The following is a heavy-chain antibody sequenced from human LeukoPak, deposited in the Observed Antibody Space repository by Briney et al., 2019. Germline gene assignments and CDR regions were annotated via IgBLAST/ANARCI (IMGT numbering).Heavy chain of an antibody. CDR1: GYSFTNYD. CDR3: ARDLTHNFDY. Sequence: GASVKVSCKASGYSFTNYDINWVRQATGQGLEWMGWMNPKSGDTGYSQKFQGRVFITRDTSISTAYMELSSLRSEDTAVYYCARDLTHNFDYWGQGTLVTVSS. J-gene: IGHJ4*02. V-gene: IGHV1-8*03. CDR2: MNPKSGDT.